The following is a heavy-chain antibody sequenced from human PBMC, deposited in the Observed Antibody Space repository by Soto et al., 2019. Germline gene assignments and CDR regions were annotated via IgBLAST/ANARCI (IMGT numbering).Heavy chain of an antibody. V-gene: IGHV4-39*01. Sequence: QLQLHESGPGLVKPSETVSLICSVSGDSIITSSYFWAWIRQPPGKGLEWIAMISHSGSPYYNPSLKSRVTTSVDTSNNQFSLHLASVTVADTAVYYCAIHKDLEDWLDPWGQGTLVTVSS. J-gene: IGHJ5*02. CDR2: ISHSGSP. CDR3: AIHKDLEDWLDP. CDR1: GDSIITSSYF.